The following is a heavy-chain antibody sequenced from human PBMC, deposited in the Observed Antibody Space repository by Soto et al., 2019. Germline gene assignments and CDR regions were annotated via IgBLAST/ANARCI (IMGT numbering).Heavy chain of an antibody. CDR1: GCTFSSYG. CDR3: AKGPPAGCYDYVGVLDY. Sequence: PWGSLRLSCAASGCTFSSYGMHWVRLRPGTGLELVAVIWYNGSDRYYSDSLKGRFTISRANSKNTLYLQMTSLRAEDTAVYYCAKGPPAGCYDYVGVLDYWGQGTLVTVSS. D-gene: IGHD5-12*01. V-gene: IGHV3-33*06. CDR2: IWYNGSDR. J-gene: IGHJ4*02.